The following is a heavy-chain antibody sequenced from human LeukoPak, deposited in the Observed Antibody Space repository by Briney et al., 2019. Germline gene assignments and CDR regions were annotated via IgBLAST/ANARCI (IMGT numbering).Heavy chain of an antibody. CDR2: INPNSGGT. Sequence: GASVKVSCKASGYTFTGYYMHWVRQAPGQGLEWMGWINPNSGGTNYAQKFQGRVTMTRDTSISTAYMELSRLRSDDTAVYYCARYGYSYGQYYFDYWGQGTLVTVSS. J-gene: IGHJ4*02. V-gene: IGHV1-2*02. D-gene: IGHD5-18*01. CDR3: ARYGYSYGQYYFDY. CDR1: GYTFTGYY.